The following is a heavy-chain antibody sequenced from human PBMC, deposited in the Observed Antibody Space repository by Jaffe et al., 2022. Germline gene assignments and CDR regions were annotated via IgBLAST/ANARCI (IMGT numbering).Heavy chain of an antibody. J-gene: IGHJ3*02. D-gene: IGHD3-10*01. V-gene: IGHV3-30*02. CDR3: VRVRPFTMVRGMGAFDI. CDR1: GFTFSSYG. CDR2: IRYDGSNK. Sequence: QVQLVESGGGVVQPGGSLRLSCAASGFTFSSYGMHWVRQAPGKGLEWVAFIRYDGSNKYYADSVKGRFTISRDNSKNTLYLQMNSLRAEDTAVYYCVRVRPFTMVRGMGAFDIWGQGTMVTVSS.